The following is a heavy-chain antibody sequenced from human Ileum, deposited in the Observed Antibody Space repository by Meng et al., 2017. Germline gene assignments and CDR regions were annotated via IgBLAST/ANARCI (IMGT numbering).Heavy chain of an antibody. CDR1: GFTFSSYA. V-gene: IGHV3-30*01. CDR2: ISYDGSNK. Sequence: GGSLRLSCAASGFTFSSYAMHWVRQAPGKGLEWVAVISYDGSNKYYADSVKGRFTISRDNSKNTLYLKMNSLRAEDTAVYYCASLAAADTNFDYWGQGTLVTSPQ. CDR3: ASLAAADTNFDY. D-gene: IGHD6-13*01. J-gene: IGHJ4*02.